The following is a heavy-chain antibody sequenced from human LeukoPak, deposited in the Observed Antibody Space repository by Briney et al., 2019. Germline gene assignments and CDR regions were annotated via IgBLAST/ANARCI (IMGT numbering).Heavy chain of an antibody. D-gene: IGHD2-15*01. V-gene: IGHV3-73*01. J-gene: IGHJ4*02. CDR1: GFTFSGSA. CDR2: IRSKANSYAT. CDR3: SVNYCSGGSCYML. Sequence: GGSLRLSCAASGFTFSGSAMHWVRQASGKGLEWVGRIRSKANSYATAYAASVKGRFTISRDDSKNTAYLQMNSLKTEDTAVYYCSVNYCSGGSCYMLWGQGTLVTVSS.